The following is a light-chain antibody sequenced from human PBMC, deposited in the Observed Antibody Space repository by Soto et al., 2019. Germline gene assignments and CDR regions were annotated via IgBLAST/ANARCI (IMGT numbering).Light chain of an antibody. CDR1: QDISNY. CDR2: DAS. V-gene: IGKV1-33*01. J-gene: IGKJ3*01. Sequence: DTQMTQSPSSLSASVGDRVTITCQASQDISNYLNWYQQKPGKAPKLLIYDASNLETGVPSRFSGSGSGTDFTFTISSLQPEYIATYYCQQYDNLPLTFGPGTKVDIK. CDR3: QQYDNLPLT.